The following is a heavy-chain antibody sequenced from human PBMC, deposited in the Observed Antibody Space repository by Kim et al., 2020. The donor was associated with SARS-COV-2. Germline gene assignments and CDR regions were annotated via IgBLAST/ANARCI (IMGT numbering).Heavy chain of an antibody. V-gene: IGHV3-23*01. Sequence: DSVKGRFTISRDKSKNTLYLQMNSLRAEDTAVYYCAKDILRFLEWLRFDLWGRGTLVTVSS. D-gene: IGHD3-3*01. J-gene: IGHJ2*01. CDR3: AKDILRFLEWLRFDL.